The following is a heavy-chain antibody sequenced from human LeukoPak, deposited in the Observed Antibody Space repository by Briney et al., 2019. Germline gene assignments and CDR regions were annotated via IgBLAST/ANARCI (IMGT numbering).Heavy chain of an antibody. V-gene: IGHV1-46*01. D-gene: IGHD2-2*01. J-gene: IGHJ6*02. Sequence: ASVKVSCKASGYTFTSYYMHWVRQAPGQGLEWMGIINPSGGSTSYAQKFQGRVTMTRDTSTSTVYMELSSLRSEDTAVYYCARTYCSSTSCYDPYYYGMDVWGQGTTVTVSS. CDR3: ARTYCSSTSCYDPYYYGMDV. CDR1: GYTFTSYY. CDR2: INPSGGST.